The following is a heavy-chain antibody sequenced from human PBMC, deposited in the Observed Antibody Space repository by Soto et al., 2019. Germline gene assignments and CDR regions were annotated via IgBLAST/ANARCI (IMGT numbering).Heavy chain of an antibody. J-gene: IGHJ6*02. V-gene: IGHV4-34*01. CDR2: INHSGST. Sequence: SETLSLTCAVYGGSFSGYYWSWIRQPPGKGLEWIGEINHSGSTNYNPSLKSRVTISVDTSKNQFSLKLSSVTAADTAVYYCARGVFSDPRRKVVAATEDYYYYYGMDVWGQGTTVTVSS. CDR3: ARGVFSDPRRKVVAATEDYYYYYGMDV. CDR1: GGSFSGYY. D-gene: IGHD2-15*01.